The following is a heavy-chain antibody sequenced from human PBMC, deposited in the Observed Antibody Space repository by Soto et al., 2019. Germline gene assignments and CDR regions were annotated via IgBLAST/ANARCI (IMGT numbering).Heavy chain of an antibody. D-gene: IGHD3-10*01. CDR1: GGSFSGYY. Sequence: QVQLQQWGAGLLKPSETLSLTCAVYGGSFSGYYWSWIRQPPGKGLEWIGEINHSGSTNYNPSLKSCVTISVATSKTQFTVKLSSVTAADTDVYYCARERGVFLWFGELNNDSWGQGTLVTVSS. CDR2: INHSGST. CDR3: ARERGVFLWFGELNNDS. V-gene: IGHV4-34*01. J-gene: IGHJ4*02.